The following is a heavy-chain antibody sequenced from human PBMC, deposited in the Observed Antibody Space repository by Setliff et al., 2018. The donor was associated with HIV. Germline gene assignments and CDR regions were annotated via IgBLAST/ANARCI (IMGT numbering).Heavy chain of an antibody. CDR2: IYASGST. D-gene: IGHD2-2*01. V-gene: IGHV4-4*09. CDR1: DDSFSTNY. CDR3: ARGFDYAQRPPLYYFDY. J-gene: IGHJ4*02. Sequence: PSETLSLTCNVSDDSFSTNYWSWVRQPPGKGLEWIGYIYASGSTNYNPSLKSRVTISIDTSKNQFSLKLSSVTAADTAVYYCARGFDYAQRPPLYYFDYWGQGTLVTVSS.